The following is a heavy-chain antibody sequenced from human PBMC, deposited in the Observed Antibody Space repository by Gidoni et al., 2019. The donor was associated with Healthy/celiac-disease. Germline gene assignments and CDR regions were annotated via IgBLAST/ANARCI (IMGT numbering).Heavy chain of an antibody. CDR3: ARPSSSWGDYGRYFDL. CDR2: LNYSGST. V-gene: IGHV4-39*01. Sequence: QLQLQESGPGLVKPSETLSLTCTVSGGSISSSSYYWGWIRQPPGKGLEWIGSLNYSGSTYYNPSLKSRVTISVDTSKNQFSLKLSSVTAADTAVYYCARPSSSWGDYGRYFDLWGRGTLVTVSS. D-gene: IGHD4-17*01. J-gene: IGHJ2*01. CDR1: GGSISSSSYY.